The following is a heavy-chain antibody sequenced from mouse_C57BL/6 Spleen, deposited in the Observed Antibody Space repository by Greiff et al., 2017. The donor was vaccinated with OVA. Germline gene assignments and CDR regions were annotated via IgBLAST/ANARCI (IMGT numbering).Heavy chain of an antibody. J-gene: IGHJ4*01. Sequence: EVKLMESGGGLVKPGGSLKLSCAASGFTFSDYGMHWVRQAPEKGLEWVAYISSGSSTIYYADTVKGRFTISRDNAKNTLFLQMTSLRSEDTAMYYCARERVPYAMCYWGQGTSVTVAS. CDR2: ISSGSSTI. CDR1: GFTFSDYG. CDR3: ARERVPYAMCY. V-gene: IGHV5-17*01.